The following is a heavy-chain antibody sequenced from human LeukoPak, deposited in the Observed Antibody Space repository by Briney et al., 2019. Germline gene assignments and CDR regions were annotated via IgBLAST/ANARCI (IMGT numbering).Heavy chain of an antibody. J-gene: IGHJ3*02. D-gene: IGHD1-26*01. CDR1: GFTFSDYY. CDR2: ISSSGNTI. CDR3: ARSSDSGSYWGGAFDI. V-gene: IGHV3-11*04. Sequence: PGGSLRLSCAASGFTFSDYYMSWIRQAPGKGLEWVSYISSSGNTIYYADSVKGRFTISRDNAKNSLYLQMNSLRAEDTAVYYCARSSDSGSYWGGAFDIWGQGTMVTVSS.